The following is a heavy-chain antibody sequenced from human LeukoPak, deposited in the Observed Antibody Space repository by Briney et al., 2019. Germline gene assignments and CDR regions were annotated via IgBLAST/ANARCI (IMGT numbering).Heavy chain of an antibody. CDR3: ARYSSSTGGASYYLDY. J-gene: IGHJ4*01. V-gene: IGHV3-21*01. D-gene: IGHD6-6*01. CDR1: GFTFSSYS. CDR2: ISSSSSYI. Sequence: PGGSLRLSCVASGFTFSSYSMNWVRQAPGKGLEWVSSISSSSSYIYYADSVKGRFTISRDNAKNSLYLQIDSLRSEDTAVYYCARYSSSTGGASYYLDYWGHGTLVTVSS.